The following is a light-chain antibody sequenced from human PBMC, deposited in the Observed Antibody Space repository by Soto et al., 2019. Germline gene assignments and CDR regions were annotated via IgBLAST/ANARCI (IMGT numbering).Light chain of an antibody. CDR3: SSYTTSSSYV. J-gene: IGLJ1*01. Sequence: QSVLTQPASVSGSPGQPITISCTGTSSDVGGYNYVSWYQQHPGKAPKLLIYDVSGRPSGVSNRFSGSKSGNTASLTISGLQAEDEADYFCSSYTTSSSYVFGIGTKVTVL. CDR2: DVS. V-gene: IGLV2-14*03. CDR1: SSDVGGYNY.